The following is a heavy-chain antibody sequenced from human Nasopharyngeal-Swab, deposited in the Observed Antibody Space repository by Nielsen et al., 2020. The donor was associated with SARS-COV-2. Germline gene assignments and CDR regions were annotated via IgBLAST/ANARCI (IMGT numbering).Heavy chain of an antibody. D-gene: IGHD6-6*01. J-gene: IGHJ4*02. CDR1: GFTFTNAW. CDR3: ASDSTRRHDY. Sequence: GESLKISCAASGFTFTNAWMSWVRQAPGKGLEWVADLNQDGSAQYYPDSVKGRFTISRDNAKSSLYLQMNRLRVEDTGVYYCASDSTRRHDYWGQGTLVTVSS. CDR2: LNQDGSAQ. V-gene: IGHV3-7*03.